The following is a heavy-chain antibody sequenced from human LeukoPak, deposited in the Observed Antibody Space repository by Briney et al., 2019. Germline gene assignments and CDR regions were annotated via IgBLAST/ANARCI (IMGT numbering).Heavy chain of an antibody. Sequence: PSETLSLACSVSGASISSSNDYWRWIRQAPGKGLEWIGSITYDGSAHYNPSPMSRATILVDTSKNQFSLKLRSVPAADAAMYYCARQFATASADTRGYFDFWGQGTVVTVSS. J-gene: IGHJ4*02. V-gene: IGHV4-39*01. D-gene: IGHD2-2*01. CDR1: GASISSSNDY. CDR2: ITYDGSA. CDR3: ARQFATASADTRGYFDF.